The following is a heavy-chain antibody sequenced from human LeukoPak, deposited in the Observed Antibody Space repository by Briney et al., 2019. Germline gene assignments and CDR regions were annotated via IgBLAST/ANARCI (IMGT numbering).Heavy chain of an antibody. CDR2: INPTVGDT. V-gene: IGHV1-46*01. CDR3: ATERAYYGPGGGAFDI. CDR1: GYTLTSYY. J-gene: IGHJ3*02. Sequence: ASVKVSCKASGYTLTSYYMHWVRQAPGQGLEWMGIINPTVGDTIYAQKFQGRVTMTEDTSTDTAYMELSSRRSEDTAVYYCATERAYYGPGGGAFDIWGQGTMVTVSS. D-gene: IGHD3-10*01.